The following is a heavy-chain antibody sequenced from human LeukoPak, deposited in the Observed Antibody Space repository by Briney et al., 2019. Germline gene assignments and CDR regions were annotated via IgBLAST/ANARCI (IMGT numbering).Heavy chain of an antibody. J-gene: IGHJ4*02. D-gene: IGHD5-12*01. CDR2: ISYDGSKK. V-gene: IGHV3-30*02. CDR3: AKAYAGYDLGGSYYLGY. Sequence: GGSLRLSCAASGFTLSTYGMYWVRQAPGKGLEWVAFISYDGSKKYYADSVKGRFTVSRDDSENTLYLQMNSLRAEDTAFYYCAKAYAGYDLGGSYYLGYWGQGTLVTVSS. CDR1: GFTLSTYG.